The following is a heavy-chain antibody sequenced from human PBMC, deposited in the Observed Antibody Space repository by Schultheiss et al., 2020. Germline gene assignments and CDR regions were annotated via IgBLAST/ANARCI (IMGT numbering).Heavy chain of an antibody. J-gene: IGHJ5*02. CDR2: INHRGST. CDR1: GGSLSGYH. CDR3: ATQGRGATVTTNWFDP. V-gene: IGHV4-34*01. D-gene: IGHD4-11*01. Sequence: SETLSLTCAVYGGSLSGYHWSWIRQPPGKGLEWIGEINHRGSTNYNPSLKSRVTISVDKSKNQFSLKLSSVTAADTAVYYCATQGRGATVTTNWFDPWGQGTLVTVSS.